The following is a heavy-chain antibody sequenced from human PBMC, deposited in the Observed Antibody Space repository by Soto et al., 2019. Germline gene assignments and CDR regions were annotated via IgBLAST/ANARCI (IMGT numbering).Heavy chain of an antibody. D-gene: IGHD3-22*01. CDR3: ARGLPNYDSSGYYYGY. CDR1: GFTFSVYT. J-gene: IGHJ4*02. V-gene: IGHV3-21*01. Sequence: EVQLVESGGGLVKPGGSLRLSCAASGFTFSVYTMNWVRQAPGKGLEWVSSISSSSSYIFYADSVKGRFTISRDNAKNSLYLQMNSLRAEDTAVYHCARGLPNYDSSGYYYGYWGQGTLVTVSS. CDR2: ISSSSSYI.